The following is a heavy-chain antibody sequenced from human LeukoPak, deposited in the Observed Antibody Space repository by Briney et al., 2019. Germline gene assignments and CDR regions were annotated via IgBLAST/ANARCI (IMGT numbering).Heavy chain of an antibody. D-gene: IGHD6-13*01. Sequence: SETLSLTCTVSGGSISSGDYYWSWIRQPPGKGLEWIGYIYYSGSTYYNPSLKSRVTISVDTSKSQFSLKLSSVTAADTAVYYCAREGRYSAAGTPGAFDIWGQGTMVTVSS. CDR3: AREGRYSAAGTPGAFDI. CDR2: IYYSGST. J-gene: IGHJ3*02. CDR1: GGSISSGDYY. V-gene: IGHV4-30-4*01.